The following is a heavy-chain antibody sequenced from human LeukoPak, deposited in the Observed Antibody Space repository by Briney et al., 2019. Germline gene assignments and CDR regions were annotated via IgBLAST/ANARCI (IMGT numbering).Heavy chain of an antibody. CDR1: GYTFTSYY. J-gene: IGHJ6*03. CDR2: INPSGGST. D-gene: IGHD3-16*01. Sequence: ASVKVSCKASGYTFTSYYMHWVRQAPGQGLEWMGIINPSGGSTSYAQKFQGRVTMTRDMSTSTAYMELRSLRSDDTAVYYCARVRAADYVWGSYYYYYYMDVWGKGTTVTVSS. V-gene: IGHV1-46*01. CDR3: ARVRAADYVWGSYYYYYYMDV.